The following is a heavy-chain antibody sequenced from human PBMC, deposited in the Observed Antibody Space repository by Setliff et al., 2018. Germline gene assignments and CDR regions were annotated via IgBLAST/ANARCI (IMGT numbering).Heavy chain of an antibody. V-gene: IGHV1-2*02. D-gene: IGHD2-15*01. Sequence: ASVKVSCKASGYTFTAYYIRWVRQAPGQGLEWMGWINPNASNINYIQKCQGRVTMTRDTSISTAYMELRRLKSDDTAVYYCARGEHIVSGDFYHYIDVWGKGATVTVSS. J-gene: IGHJ6*03. CDR2: INPNASNI. CDR3: ARGEHIVSGDFYHYIDV. CDR1: GYTFTAYY.